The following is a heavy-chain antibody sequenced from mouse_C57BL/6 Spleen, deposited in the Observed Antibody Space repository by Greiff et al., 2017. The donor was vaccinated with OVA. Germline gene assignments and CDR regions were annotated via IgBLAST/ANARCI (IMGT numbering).Heavy chain of an antibody. CDR3: TRGSNYNY. CDR2: IDPETGGT. CDR1: GYTFTDYE. Sequence: VQLQQSGAELVRPGASVTLSCKASGYTFTDYEMHWVKQTPVHGLEWIGAIDPETGGTAYNQKVKGKAILTADKSSSTAYMELRSLTSEDSAVYYCTRGSNYNYGGQGTTLTVSS. D-gene: IGHD2-5*01. J-gene: IGHJ2*01. V-gene: IGHV1-15*01.